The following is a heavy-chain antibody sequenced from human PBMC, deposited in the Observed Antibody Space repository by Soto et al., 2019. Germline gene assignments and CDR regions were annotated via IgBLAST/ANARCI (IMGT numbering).Heavy chain of an antibody. CDR1: GFTFSSYG. D-gene: IGHD6-13*01. J-gene: IGHJ6*02. CDR3: ARDLGAAAGDYYYYGMDV. V-gene: IGHV3-33*01. CDR2: IWYDGSNK. Sequence: GESLKISCAASGFTFSSYGMHWVRQAPGKGLEWVAVIWYDGSNKYYADSVKGRFTISRDNSKNTLYLQMNSLRAEDTAVYYCARDLGAAAGDYYYYGMDVWGQGTTVTVSS.